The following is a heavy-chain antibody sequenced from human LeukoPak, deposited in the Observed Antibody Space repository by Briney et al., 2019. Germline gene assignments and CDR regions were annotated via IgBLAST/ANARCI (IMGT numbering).Heavy chain of an antibody. J-gene: IGHJ4*02. CDR2: MNPNSGNT. Sequence: ASVKVSCKASGYTFTSYDINWVRQATGQGPEWMGWMNPNSGNTGYAQKFKGRFTMTRNTSISTAYMELSSQRSEDTAVYYCARAVKDFWSGYYTDGGGLHYFDYWGQGTLVTVSS. CDR1: GYTFTSYD. D-gene: IGHD3-3*01. CDR3: ARAVKDFWSGYYTDGGGLHYFDY. V-gene: IGHV1-8*01.